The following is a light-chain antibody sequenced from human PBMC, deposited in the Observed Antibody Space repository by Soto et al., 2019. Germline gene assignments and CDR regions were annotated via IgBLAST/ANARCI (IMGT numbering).Light chain of an antibody. Sequence: EIVMTQSPATLSVSPGERATLSCWASQSVSSNLDWYQQKPGQAPRLLIYGASTRATGIPARFSGSGSGTEFTLTISSLQSEDFAVYYCQQYNNWPFTFGPGTKVDIK. J-gene: IGKJ3*01. V-gene: IGKV3-15*01. CDR2: GAS. CDR1: QSVSSN. CDR3: QQYNNWPFT.